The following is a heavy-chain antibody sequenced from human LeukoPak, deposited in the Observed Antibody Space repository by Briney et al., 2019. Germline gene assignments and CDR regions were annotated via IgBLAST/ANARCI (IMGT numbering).Heavy chain of an antibody. CDR3: AAGPPDTAMGYYYYYGMGV. CDR1: GYTFTSYD. D-gene: IGHD5-18*01. CDR2: MNPNSGNT. V-gene: IGHV1-8*01. J-gene: IGHJ6*02. Sequence: ASVKVSCKASGYTFTSYDINWVRQATGQGLEWMGWMNPNSGNTGYAQKFQGRVTMTRNTSISTAYMELSSLRSEDTAVYYCAAGPPDTAMGYYYYYGMGVWGQGTTVTVSS.